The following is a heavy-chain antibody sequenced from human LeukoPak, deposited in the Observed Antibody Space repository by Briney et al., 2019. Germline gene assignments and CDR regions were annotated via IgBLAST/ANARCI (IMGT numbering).Heavy chain of an antibody. CDR1: GFTFSSYA. CDR3: AKDRVARNNWFDP. CDR2: ISGSGGST. Sequence: GGSLRPSCAASGFTFSSYAMSWVRQAPGKGLGWVSAISGSGGSTYYADSVKGRFTISRDNSKNTLYLQMNSLRAEDTAVYYCAKDRVARNNWFDPWGQGTLVTVSS. J-gene: IGHJ5*02. V-gene: IGHV3-23*01.